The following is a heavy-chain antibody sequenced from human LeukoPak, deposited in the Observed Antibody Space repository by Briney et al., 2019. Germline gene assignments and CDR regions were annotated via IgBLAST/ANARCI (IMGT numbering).Heavy chain of an antibody. V-gene: IGHV1-69*13. Sequence: SVKVSCKASGGTFSSYAISWVRQAPGQGLEWMGGIIPIFGTANYAQKFQGRVTITADESTSTAYMELSSLRSEDTAVYYCARCTIFGVVYYYYGVDVWGQGTTVTVSS. D-gene: IGHD3-3*01. J-gene: IGHJ6*02. CDR2: IIPIFGTA. CDR1: GGTFSSYA. CDR3: ARCTIFGVVYYYYGVDV.